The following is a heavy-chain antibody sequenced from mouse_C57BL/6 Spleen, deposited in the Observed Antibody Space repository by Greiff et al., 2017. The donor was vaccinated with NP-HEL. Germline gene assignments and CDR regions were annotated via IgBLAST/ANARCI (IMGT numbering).Heavy chain of an antibody. D-gene: IGHD1-1*01. Sequence: QVQLQQPGAELVKPGASVKLSCKASGYTFTSYWMHWVKQRPGQGLKWIGMIHPNSGSTNYNEKFKSKATLTVDKSSSTAYMQLSSLTSEDSAVYYCARSHYYGSRYYFDYWGQGTTLTVSS. CDR3: ARSHYYGSRYYFDY. CDR2: IHPNSGST. J-gene: IGHJ2*01. CDR1: GYTFTSYW. V-gene: IGHV1-64*01.